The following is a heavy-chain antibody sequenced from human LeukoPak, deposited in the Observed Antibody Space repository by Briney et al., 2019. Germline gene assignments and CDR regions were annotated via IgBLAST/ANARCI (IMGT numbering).Heavy chain of an antibody. V-gene: IGHV3-33*06. D-gene: IGHD2-15*01. J-gene: IGHJ4*02. CDR1: GFTFSSYG. Sequence: PGGSLRLSCAASGFTFSSYGMHWVRQAPGKGLEWVAVIWYDGSNKYYSDPVKGRFTISRDNSKNTLHLQMNSLRAEDTAVYYCAKDGGWVAQGLFDYWGQGTLVTVSS. CDR3: AKDGGWVAQGLFDY. CDR2: IWYDGSNK.